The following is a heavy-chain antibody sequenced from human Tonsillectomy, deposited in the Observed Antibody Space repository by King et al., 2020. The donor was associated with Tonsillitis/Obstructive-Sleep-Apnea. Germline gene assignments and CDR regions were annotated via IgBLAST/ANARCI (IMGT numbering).Heavy chain of an antibody. Sequence: VQLQQWGAGLLKPSETLSLTCAVYGGSFSGYYWSWVRQPPGKGLEWIGKINHSGSTNYRPSLKRRVTISIHTSKNQFSLKLRSVTAADTAVYFFAGTVPAWFNSFDLWGQGTMVTVSS. CDR3: AGTVPAWFNSFDL. J-gene: IGHJ3*01. CDR1: GGSFSGYY. V-gene: IGHV4-34*01. D-gene: IGHD3-10*01. CDR2: INHSGST.